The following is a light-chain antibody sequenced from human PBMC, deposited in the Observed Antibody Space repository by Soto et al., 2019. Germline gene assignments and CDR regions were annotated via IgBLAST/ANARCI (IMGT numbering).Light chain of an antibody. CDR1: SSDVGSYNR. CDR3: TSYSSSDICYV. J-gene: IGLJ1*01. CDR2: EVN. V-gene: IGLV2-18*02. Sequence: QSTLTQPPSVSGSPGQSVTISCTGTSSDVGSYNRLSWYQQPPGTAPKLIMYEVNTRPSGVPDRFSGSKSGSTASLTISGLQADDEADYYCTSYSSSDICYVFGTGSKVTLL.